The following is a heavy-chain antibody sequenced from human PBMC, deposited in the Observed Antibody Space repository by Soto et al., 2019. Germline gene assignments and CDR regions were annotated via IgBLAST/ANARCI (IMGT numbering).Heavy chain of an antibody. CDR1: GGSFSGYY. J-gene: IGHJ5*02. CDR2: VNHAGSD. V-gene: IGHV4-34*01. Sequence: QVQLQQWGAGLLKPSETLSLTCAVYGGSFSGYYWSWIRQPPGKGLVWIGRVNHAGSDTYSPSLNSRVAISVDTSKNQFSLRLSSVTAADTAIYYCARAFRGRTSTWYDNWGQGTLVTVSS. CDR3: ARAFRGRTSTWYDN. D-gene: IGHD1-7*01.